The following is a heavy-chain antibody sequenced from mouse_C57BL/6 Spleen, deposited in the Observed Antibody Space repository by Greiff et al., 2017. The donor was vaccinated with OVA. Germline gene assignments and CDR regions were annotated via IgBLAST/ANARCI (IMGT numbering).Heavy chain of an antibody. J-gene: IGHJ3*01. V-gene: IGHV1-55*01. CDR3: ARKGGNWVAWVAY. Sequence: VQLQQPGAELVKPGASVTMSCKASGYTFTSYWITWVKQRPGQGLEWIGDIYPGSGSTNYNETFTSKATLTVDTSSSTAYMQLSRLTSEDSAVYDCARKGGNWVAWVAYWGQGTLVTVSA. CDR1: GYTFTSYW. CDR2: IYPGSGST. D-gene: IGHD4-1*01.